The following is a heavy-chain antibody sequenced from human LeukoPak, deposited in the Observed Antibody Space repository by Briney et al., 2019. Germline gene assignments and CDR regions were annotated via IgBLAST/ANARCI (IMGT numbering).Heavy chain of an antibody. J-gene: IGHJ4*02. D-gene: IGHD6-13*01. Sequence: PGGSLRLSCAASKISFSGYWMRWIRQAPGKGLEWVANISPEGSDKYYVDSVKGRFTVSRDNAKDSLYLQMNSLRAEDTAVYYCAREGATAGSGYYFDYWGQGSLVTVSS. CDR2: ISPEGSDK. CDR1: KISFSGYW. CDR3: AREGATAGSGYYFDY. V-gene: IGHV3-7*01.